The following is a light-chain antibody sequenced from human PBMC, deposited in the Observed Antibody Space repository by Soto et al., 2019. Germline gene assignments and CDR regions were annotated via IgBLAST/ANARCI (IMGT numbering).Light chain of an antibody. Sequence: ENVLTQSPGTLSLSPGERANLSCRASQSITGSYLAWYQQKPGQAPRLLIYGASTRATGIPDRFSGSRSGTEYTLTISRPEPEDFAVYYCQQYANPPLTFGPGTKVDIK. CDR1: QSITGSY. J-gene: IGKJ3*01. V-gene: IGKV3-20*01. CDR2: GAS. CDR3: QQYANPPLT.